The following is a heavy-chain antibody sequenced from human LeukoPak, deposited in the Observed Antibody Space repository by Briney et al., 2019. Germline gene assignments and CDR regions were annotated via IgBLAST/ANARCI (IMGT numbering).Heavy chain of an antibody. J-gene: IGHJ6*03. CDR3: AREMGRTTYYFYYYYMDV. CDR2: IYYSGST. V-gene: IGHV4-59*12. CDR1: GGSISSYY. Sequence: SETLSLTCTVSGGSISSYYWSWIRQPPGKGLEWIGYIYYSGSTNYNPSLKSRVTMSVDTSKNQFSLKLSSLTAADTAVYYCAREMGRTTYYFYYYYMDVWGKGTTVTVSS. D-gene: IGHD2/OR15-2a*01.